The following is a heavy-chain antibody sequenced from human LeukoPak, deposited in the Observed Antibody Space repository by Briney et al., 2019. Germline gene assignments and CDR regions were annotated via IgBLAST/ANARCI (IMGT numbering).Heavy chain of an antibody. V-gene: IGHV4-34*01. J-gene: IGHJ3*02. CDR2: INHSGNT. Sequence: SETLSLTCAVYGGSFSGYYWSWIRQPPGKGREWIGEINHSGNTNYNPSLKSRVTISVDTSKNQVSLKLSSVTAADTAVYYCARLYYDILTGYREIDAFDIWGQGTMVTVSS. CDR3: ARLYYDILTGYREIDAFDI. CDR1: GGSFSGYY. D-gene: IGHD3-9*01.